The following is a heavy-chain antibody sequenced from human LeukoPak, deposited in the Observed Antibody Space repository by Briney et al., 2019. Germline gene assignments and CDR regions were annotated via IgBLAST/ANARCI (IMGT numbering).Heavy chain of an antibody. Sequence: PSETLSLTCTVSGGSISSYYWSWIRQPPGRGLEWIGYIYYSGSTNYNPSLKSRVTISVVTSKNQFSLKLSSVTAADTAVYYCARETYYYDSSGYLYWGQGTLVTVSS. CDR1: GGSISSYY. CDR2: IYYSGST. V-gene: IGHV4-59*01. CDR3: ARETYYYDSSGYLY. D-gene: IGHD3-22*01. J-gene: IGHJ4*02.